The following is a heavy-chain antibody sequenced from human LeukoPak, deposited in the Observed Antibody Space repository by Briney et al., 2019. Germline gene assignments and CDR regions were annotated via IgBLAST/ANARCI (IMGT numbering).Heavy chain of an antibody. CDR1: GFTFSGSA. V-gene: IGHV3-73*01. Sequence: GGSLRLSCAASGFTFSGSAMHWVRQASGKGLEWVGRIRSKANSYATAYAASVKGRFTISRDNANNTLYLQMNSLRVEDTAVYYCARGGSGSGYHYYYYYMDVWGKGTTVTISS. CDR3: ARGGSGSGYHYYYYYMDV. CDR2: IRSKANSYAT. D-gene: IGHD3-22*01. J-gene: IGHJ6*03.